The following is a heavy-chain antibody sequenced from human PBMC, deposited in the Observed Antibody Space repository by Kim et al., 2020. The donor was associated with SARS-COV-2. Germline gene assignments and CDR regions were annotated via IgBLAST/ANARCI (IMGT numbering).Heavy chain of an antibody. CDR3: AVWSGYWGAFDI. CDR1: GGSISSGDYY. V-gene: IGHV4-30-4*01. CDR2: IYYSGST. Sequence: SETLSLTCTVSGGSISSGDYYWSWIRQPPGKGLEWIGYIYYSGSTYYNPSLKSRVTISVDTSKNQFSLKLSSVTAADTAVYYCAVWSGYWGAFDIWGQGTMVTVSS. J-gene: IGHJ3*02. D-gene: IGHD3-3*01.